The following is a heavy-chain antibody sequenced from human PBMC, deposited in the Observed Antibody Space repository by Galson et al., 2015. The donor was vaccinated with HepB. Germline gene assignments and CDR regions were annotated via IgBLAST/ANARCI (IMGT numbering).Heavy chain of an antibody. J-gene: IGHJ4*02. CDR2: ITGNGGRT. CDR1: GFTFNNYA. D-gene: IGHD4-17*01. Sequence: SLRLSCAGSGFTFNNYAMSWVRQAPGKGLEWVSSITGNGGRTYYADSVKGRFTISRDNVRNTLYVQMNSLRVEDTAVYFCVKVWEADYGALGGNWGQGTLVIVSS. V-gene: IGHV3-23*01. CDR3: VKVWEADYGALGGN.